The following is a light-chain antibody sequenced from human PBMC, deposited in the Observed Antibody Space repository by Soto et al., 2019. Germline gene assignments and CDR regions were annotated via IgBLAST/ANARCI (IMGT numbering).Light chain of an antibody. CDR1: QAINNW. Sequence: GDRVTITCRASQAINNWLAWYQQKPGKATKLLIYAASSMQSGVPSRFSGSGSGTDFPLTISSLQPEDFATYYCQQANSFPRTFGQGTKVEIK. V-gene: IGKV1D-12*01. CDR3: QQANSFPRT. J-gene: IGKJ1*01. CDR2: AAS.